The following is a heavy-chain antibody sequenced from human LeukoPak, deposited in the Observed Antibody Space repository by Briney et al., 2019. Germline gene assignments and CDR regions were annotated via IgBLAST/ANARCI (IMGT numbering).Heavy chain of an antibody. Sequence: ASVNVSRQASGYTFTRYAMPWVRQAPGQRLEWMGWINAGNGNTKYSQKFQGRVTITRDTSASTAYMELSSLRSEDTAVYYCARVGGGSCYDYWGQGTLVTLSS. D-gene: IGHD2-15*01. J-gene: IGHJ4*02. V-gene: IGHV1-3*01. CDR2: INAGNGNT. CDR1: GYTFTRYA. CDR3: ARVGGGSCYDY.